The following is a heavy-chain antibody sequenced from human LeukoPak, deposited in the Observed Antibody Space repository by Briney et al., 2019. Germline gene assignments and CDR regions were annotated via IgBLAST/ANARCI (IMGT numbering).Heavy chain of an antibody. CDR3: AKDGLGCSGGSCYQNFDY. V-gene: IGHV3-23*01. J-gene: IGHJ4*02. Sequence: GGSLRLSCAASRFTFSSYAMSWVRQAPGKGLEWVSGISGSGDSTYYADSVKGRFTVSRDNSKNTLYLQMNSPRAEDTAVYYCAKDGLGCSGGSCYQNFDYWGQGTLVTVSS. CDR2: ISGSGDST. D-gene: IGHD2-15*01. CDR1: RFTFSSYA.